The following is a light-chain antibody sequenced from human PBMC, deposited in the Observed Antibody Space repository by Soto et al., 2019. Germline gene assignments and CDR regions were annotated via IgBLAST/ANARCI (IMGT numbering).Light chain of an antibody. Sequence: EIVMTQSPATLSVSPGERATLSCRASQSVSTNLAWYQQKPGQAPRLLIYGASTRATDIPARFSGSGSGTEFTLTISSLQSEDFALYYCQQYNDWPPWTFGQGTKVEVK. CDR3: QQYNDWPPWT. V-gene: IGKV3-15*01. CDR2: GAS. J-gene: IGKJ1*01. CDR1: QSVSTN.